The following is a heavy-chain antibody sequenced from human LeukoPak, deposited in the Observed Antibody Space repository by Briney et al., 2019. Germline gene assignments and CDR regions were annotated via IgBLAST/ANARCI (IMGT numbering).Heavy chain of an antibody. D-gene: IGHD2-21*01. CDR1: GFNLTTNN. CDR3: GRRFCNSCPLDF. Sequence: GGSLRLSCVRSGFNLTTNNMYCVRQAPEKGLECVSAFHAGGGPDYADSVRDRFTISRDNSKNTLYLQMNSLRAEDTAVYFCGRRFCNSCPLDFWGQGPLVTVSS. V-gene: IGHV3-66*04. CDR2: FHAGGGP. J-gene: IGHJ4*02.